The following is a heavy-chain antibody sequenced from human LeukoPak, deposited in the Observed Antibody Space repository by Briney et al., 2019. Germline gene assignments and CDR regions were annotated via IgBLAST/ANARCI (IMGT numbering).Heavy chain of an antibody. CDR1: GYTFTGYY. V-gene: IGHV1-2*02. CDR2: INPNSGGT. J-gene: IGHJ4*02. D-gene: IGHD3-22*01. Sequence: GASVKVSCKASGYTFTGYYMHWVRQAPGQGLEWMGWINPNSGGTNYAQKFQGRVTMTRDTSISTAYMELSRLRSEDTAVYYCAATYYYDSSGYLDFDYWGQGTLVTVSS. CDR3: AATYYYDSSGYLDFDY.